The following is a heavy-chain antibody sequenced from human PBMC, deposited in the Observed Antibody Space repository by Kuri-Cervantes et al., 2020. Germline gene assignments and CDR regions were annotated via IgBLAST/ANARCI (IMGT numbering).Heavy chain of an antibody. D-gene: IGHD4-17*01. CDR1: GFTFSSYA. CDR2: ISYDGVNK. V-gene: IGHV3-30*04. J-gene: IGHJ4*02. Sequence: GESLKISCAASGFTFSSYAMHWVRQAPGKGLEWVAVISYDGVNKYYADSVKGRFTTSRDNSKNTLYLQMNSLRAEDTAVYFCAKDKNDYGEQYFDYWGQGTLVTVSS. CDR3: AKDKNDYGEQYFDY.